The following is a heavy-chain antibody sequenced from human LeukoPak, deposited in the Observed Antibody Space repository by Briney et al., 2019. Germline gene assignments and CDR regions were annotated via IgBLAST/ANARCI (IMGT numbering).Heavy chain of an antibody. J-gene: IGHJ3*02. CDR3: ARSNRDAFDM. Sequence: PGRSLRLSCAASGFTFSSYEMNWVRQGPGKGLEWVSYISSSGTTKYYADSVKGRFTLSRDNAKKSLSLQMNSLRAEDTAIYYFARSNRDAFDMWGQGTVVTVSS. CDR1: GFTFSSYE. D-gene: IGHD2/OR15-2a*01. CDR2: ISSSGTTK. V-gene: IGHV3-48*03.